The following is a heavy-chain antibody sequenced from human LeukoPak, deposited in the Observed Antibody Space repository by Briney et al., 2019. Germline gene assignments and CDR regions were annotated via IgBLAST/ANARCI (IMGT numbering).Heavy chain of an antibody. CDR1: GGSISSSSYY. V-gene: IGHV4-39*07. CDR2: INHSGST. J-gene: IGHJ4*02. CDR3: ARVRLAAALGVPRPFDY. Sequence: PSETLSLTCTVSGGSISSSSYYWSWIRQPPGKGLEWIGEINHSGSTNYNPSLKSRVTISVDTSKNQFSLKLSSVTAADTAVYYCARVRLAAALGVPRPFDYWGQGTLVTVSS. D-gene: IGHD6-13*01.